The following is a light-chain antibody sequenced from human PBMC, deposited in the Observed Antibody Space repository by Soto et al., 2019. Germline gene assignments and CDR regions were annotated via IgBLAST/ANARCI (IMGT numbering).Light chain of an antibody. J-gene: IGKJ4*01. CDR2: GAS. V-gene: IGKV3-20*01. CDR3: QQYGNSSPLT. CDR1: QSVSSTY. Sequence: EIVLMQSPGTLSLSPVERATLSCRASQSVSSTYLAWYQQKPGQAPRLLIYGASSRATGIPDRFSGSGSGTEFTLSISRLEPEDFAVYYCQQYGNSSPLTFGGGTKVEIK.